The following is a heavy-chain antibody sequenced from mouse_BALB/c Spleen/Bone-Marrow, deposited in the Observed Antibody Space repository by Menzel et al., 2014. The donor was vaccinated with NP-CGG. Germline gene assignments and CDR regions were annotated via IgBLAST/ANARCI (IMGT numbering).Heavy chain of an antibody. Sequence: VKVVESGAELVRPGTSVKMSCKAAGYTFTNYWIGWVKQRPGHGLEWIGDIYPGGGYTKYNEKFKGKATLTADTSSSTAYMQLSSQTSEHSAIYSGARTRDGSGSCYAMDYWGQGTSVTVSS. D-gene: IGHD1-1*01. J-gene: IGHJ4*01. CDR2: IYPGGGYT. CDR1: GYTFTNYW. CDR3: ARTRDGSGSCYAMDY. V-gene: IGHV1-63*02.